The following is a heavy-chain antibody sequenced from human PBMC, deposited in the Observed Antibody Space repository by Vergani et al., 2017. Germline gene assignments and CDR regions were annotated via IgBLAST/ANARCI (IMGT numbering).Heavy chain of an antibody. CDR3: ARACDDWKDYYYDYMDV. CDR1: GFTFSSYG. Sequence: QVQLVESGGGVVQPGRSLRLSCAASGFTFSSYGMHWVRQAPGKGLEWVAVIWYDGSNKYYADSVKGRFTISRDNSKNTLYLQMNSLRAEDTAVYYCARACDDWKDYYYDYMDVWGKGTTVTVSS. V-gene: IGHV3-33*01. CDR2: IWYDGSNK. J-gene: IGHJ6*03. D-gene: IGHD3-3*01.